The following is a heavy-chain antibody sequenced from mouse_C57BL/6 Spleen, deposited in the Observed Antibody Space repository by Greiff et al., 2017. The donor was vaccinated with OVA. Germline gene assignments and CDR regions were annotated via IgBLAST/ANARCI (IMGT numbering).Heavy chain of an antibody. V-gene: IGHV14-4*01. D-gene: IGHD5-5*01. CDR1: GFNIKDDY. Sequence: EVKLQESGAELVRPGASVKLSCTASGFNIKDDYMHWVKQRPEQGLEWIGWIDPENGDTEYASKFQGKATITADTSSNTAYLQLSSLTSEDTAVYYCTTRYLFDYWGQGTTLTVSS. CDR3: TTRYLFDY. J-gene: IGHJ2*01. CDR2: IDPENGDT.